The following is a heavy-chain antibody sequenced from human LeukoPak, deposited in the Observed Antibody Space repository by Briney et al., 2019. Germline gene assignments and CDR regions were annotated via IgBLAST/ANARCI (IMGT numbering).Heavy chain of an antibody. Sequence: ASVKVSCKASGYTFTSYYMHWVRQAPGQGLEWMGIINPSGGSTSYAQKFQGRVTMTRDTSTSTVYMELSSLRSEDTAVYYCAGPYWSDAFDIWGQGTLVTVSS. CDR2: INPSGGST. V-gene: IGHV1-46*01. J-gene: IGHJ3*02. CDR1: GYTFTSYY. D-gene: IGHD2-8*02. CDR3: AGPYWSDAFDI.